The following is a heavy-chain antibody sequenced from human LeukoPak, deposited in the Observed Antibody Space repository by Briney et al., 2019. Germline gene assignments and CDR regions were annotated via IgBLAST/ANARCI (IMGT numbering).Heavy chain of an antibody. D-gene: IGHD2-15*01. CDR2: IKQDGSEK. V-gene: IGHV3-7*01. Sequence: GGSLRLSCAASGFTFSSYWMSWVRQAPGKGLEWVANIKQDGSEKYYVDSVKGRFTISRDNAKNSLYLQMNSLRAEDTAVYYCASSCSGGSCYISGYYMDVWGKGTTVTVSS. CDR3: ASSCSGGSCYISGYYMDV. CDR1: GFTFSSYW. J-gene: IGHJ6*03.